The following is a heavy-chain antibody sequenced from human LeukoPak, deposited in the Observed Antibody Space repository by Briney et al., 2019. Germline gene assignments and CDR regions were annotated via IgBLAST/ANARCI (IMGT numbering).Heavy chain of an antibody. Sequence: GGSLRLSCAASGFTFDYYAMTWVRQAPGKGLEWVAFIRYDGSNKYYADSVKGRFTISRDNSKNTLYLQMNSLRAEDTAVYYCAKDLRGRTLLWFGELLTDYWGQGTLVTVSS. J-gene: IGHJ4*02. V-gene: IGHV3-30*02. CDR1: GFTFDYYA. CDR3: AKDLRGRTLLWFGELLTDY. D-gene: IGHD3-10*01. CDR2: IRYDGSNK.